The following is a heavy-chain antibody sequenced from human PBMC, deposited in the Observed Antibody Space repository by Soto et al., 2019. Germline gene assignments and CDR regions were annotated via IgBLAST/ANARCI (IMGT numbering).Heavy chain of an antibody. CDR1: GLSFNIYA. Sequence: EVQLLESGGGLVQPGGSLRLSCGASGLSFNIYAMSWVRQAPGKGLEWVSGISGSGGTRHYTDSVKGRFTISRDNSKNTLYLQMNSLRAEDTAVYYCANSGLVLDYLIFSDWGQGTQVTVSS. D-gene: IGHD3-3*01. J-gene: IGHJ4*02. CDR2: ISGSGGTR. V-gene: IGHV3-23*01. CDR3: ANSGLVLDYLIFSD.